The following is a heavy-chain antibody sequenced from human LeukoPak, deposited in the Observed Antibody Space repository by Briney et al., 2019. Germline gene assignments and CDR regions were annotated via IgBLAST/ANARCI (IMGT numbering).Heavy chain of an antibody. Sequence: SETLSLTCAVYGGSFSGFYWSWIRQPPGKGLEWIGEISHSGSSYYNPSLQSRVTISVDTSKNQFSLKLSSVTAADTAVYYCARALGVERGYWGQGTLVTVSS. D-gene: IGHD1-1*01. CDR3: ARALGVERGY. V-gene: IGHV4-34*01. CDR2: ISHSGSS. J-gene: IGHJ4*02. CDR1: GGSFSGFY.